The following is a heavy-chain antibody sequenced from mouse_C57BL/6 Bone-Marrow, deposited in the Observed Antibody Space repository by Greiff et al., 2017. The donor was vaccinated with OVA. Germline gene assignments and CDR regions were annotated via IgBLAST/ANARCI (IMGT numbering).Heavy chain of an antibody. CDR1: GFTFSDYG. J-gene: IGHJ3*01. D-gene: IGHD3-2*02. V-gene: IGHV5-17*01. CDR3: ARKEFQGFAY. CDR2: ISSGSRTI. Sequence: EVHLVESGGGLVKPGGSLKLSCAASGFTFSDYGMHWVRQAPEKGLEWVAYISSGSRTIYYADKVKGRFTISRDNAKNTLFLQMTSLRSEDTAMYYCARKEFQGFAYWGQGTLVTVSA.